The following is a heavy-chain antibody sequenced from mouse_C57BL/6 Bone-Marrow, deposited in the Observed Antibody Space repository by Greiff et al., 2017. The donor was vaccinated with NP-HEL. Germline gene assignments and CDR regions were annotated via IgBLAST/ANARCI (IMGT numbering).Heavy chain of an antibody. V-gene: IGHV3-6*01. CDR2: ISYDGSN. CDR3: ARDPVDYGSSYDFDY. Sequence: EVKLMESGPGLVKPSQSLSLTCSVTGYSITSGYYWNWIRQFPGNKLEWMGYISYDGSNNYNPSLKNRIPITRDTSKNQFFLKLNSETTEDTATYYCARDPVDYGSSYDFDYWGQGTTLTVSS. D-gene: IGHD1-1*01. CDR1: GYSITSGYY. J-gene: IGHJ2*01.